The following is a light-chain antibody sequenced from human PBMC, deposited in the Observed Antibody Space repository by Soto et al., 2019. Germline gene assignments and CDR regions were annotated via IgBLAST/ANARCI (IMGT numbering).Light chain of an antibody. Sequence: QLVLTQSPSASASLGASVKLTCTLSSGHSSYAIAWHQQQPEKGPRYLMKLNSDGSHSKGDGIPDRFSGSSSGAERYLTTSSLQSEDEADYYCPTWGTGPWVFGGGTKLTVL. CDR3: PTWGTGPWV. CDR1: SGHSSYA. V-gene: IGLV4-69*01. CDR2: LNSDGSH. J-gene: IGLJ3*02.